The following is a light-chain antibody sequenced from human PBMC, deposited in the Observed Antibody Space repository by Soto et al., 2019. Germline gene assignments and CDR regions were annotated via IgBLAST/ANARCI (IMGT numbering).Light chain of an antibody. CDR2: GAS. Sequence: EIVLTQSPGTLSLSPGERATLSCRASQSASSRYLAWYQQKPGQAPRLFISGASTRATGIPDRFSGSGSGTDFTLTISRLEPEDFAVYYCQQYGNSRWTFGQGTKVEIK. CDR1: QSASSRY. CDR3: QQYGNSRWT. J-gene: IGKJ1*01. V-gene: IGKV3-20*01.